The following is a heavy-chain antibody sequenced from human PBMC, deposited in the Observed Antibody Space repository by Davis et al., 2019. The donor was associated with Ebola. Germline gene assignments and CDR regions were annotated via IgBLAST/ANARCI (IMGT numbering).Heavy chain of an antibody. J-gene: IGHJ6*02. V-gene: IGHV3-30*02. Sequence: GESLKISCAASGFTFSTYAMHWVRQAPGKGLEWVAFIQYDVTNKYYADSVKGRFTISRDNSKNTLYLQMNSLRAEDTAVYYCAKDLITSVELYYCGVDVWGQGTTVTVSS. CDR1: GFTFSTYA. D-gene: IGHD3-16*01. CDR3: AKDLITSVELYYCGVDV. CDR2: IQYDVTNK.